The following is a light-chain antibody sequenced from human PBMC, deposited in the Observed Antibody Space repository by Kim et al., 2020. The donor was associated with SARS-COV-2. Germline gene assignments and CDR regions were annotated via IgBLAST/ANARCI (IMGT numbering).Light chain of an antibody. CDR2: AVN. J-gene: IGLJ2*01. Sequence: SITISCTGTSSDVGDHNYVSWYQQHPGKAPNLIIYAVNNRPSGVSNRFSGSKSGNTASLTISGLQAEDEADYYCSSYTRSSTLYVLFGGGTQLTVL. CDR1: SSDVGDHNY. CDR3: SSYTRSSTLYVL. V-gene: IGLV2-14*03.